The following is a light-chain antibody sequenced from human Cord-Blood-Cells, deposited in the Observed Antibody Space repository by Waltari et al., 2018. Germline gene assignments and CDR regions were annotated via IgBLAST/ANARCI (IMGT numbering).Light chain of an antibody. CDR3: CSYAGSSTWV. Sequence: QSALTQPASVSGSPGQSITISCTGTSSDVGSYNLVSWYQQQPGKAPKLMFYEGSKRPSWVSNRFSGSKSGNTASLTISGLQAEDEADYYCCSYAGSSTWVFGGGTKLTVL. V-gene: IGLV2-23*01. CDR1: SSDVGSYNL. J-gene: IGLJ3*02. CDR2: EGS.